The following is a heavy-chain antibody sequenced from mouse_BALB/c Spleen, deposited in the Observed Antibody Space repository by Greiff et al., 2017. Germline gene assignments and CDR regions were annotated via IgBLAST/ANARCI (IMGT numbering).Heavy chain of an antibody. CDR3: ARYGYDDDYAMDY. V-gene: IGHV5-6-5*01. D-gene: IGHD2-2*01. Sequence: EVKLMESGGGLVKPGGSLKLSCAASGFTFSSYAMSWVRQTPEKRLEWVASISSGGSTYYPDSVKGRFTISRDNARNILYLQMSSLRSEDTAMYYCARYGYDDDYAMDYWGQGTSVTVSS. CDR2: ISSGGST. CDR1: GFTFSSYA. J-gene: IGHJ4*01.